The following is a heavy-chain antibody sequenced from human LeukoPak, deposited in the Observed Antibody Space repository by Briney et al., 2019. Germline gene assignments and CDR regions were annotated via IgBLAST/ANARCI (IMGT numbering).Heavy chain of an antibody. J-gene: IGHJ4*02. Sequence: GGSLRLSCAASGFTFSSYAMHWVRQAPGKGLEWVSGIFGSGGSTHYADSVKGRFTISRDNSKNTVYLQMNSLRAEDTAVYYCAKTTTGYSSGRFPGWPVDYWGQGTLVTVSS. D-gene: IGHD6-19*01. CDR2: IFGSGGST. CDR1: GFTFSSYA. CDR3: AKTTTGYSSGRFPGWPVDY. V-gene: IGHV3-23*01.